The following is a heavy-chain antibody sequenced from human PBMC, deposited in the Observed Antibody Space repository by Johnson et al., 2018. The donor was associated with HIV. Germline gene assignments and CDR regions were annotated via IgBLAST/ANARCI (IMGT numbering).Heavy chain of an antibody. CDR1: GFTFSSYA. D-gene: IGHD6-6*01. CDR3: AKVMYSSSSVGAFDI. Sequence: VQVVESGGGVVQPGRSLRLSCAASGFTFSSYAMHWVRQAPGKGLEWVAVISYDGSNRFYADSVKGRFTISRDNSKNTLYLQMNSLRAEDTAVYYCAKVMYSSSSVGAFDIWGQGTMVNVSS. J-gene: IGHJ3*02. CDR2: ISYDGSNR. V-gene: IGHV3-30-3*01.